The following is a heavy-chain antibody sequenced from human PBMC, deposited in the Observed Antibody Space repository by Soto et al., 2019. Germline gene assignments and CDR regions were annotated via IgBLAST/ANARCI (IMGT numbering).Heavy chain of an antibody. Sequence: XSVKVACKASGYTFSSYGVTWVRQAPGQGLEWMGWISCYNGDTNYAQKLQGRVTLTTDTSTSTAYMELRSLTYDDTAVYYCARDSYSSSSGLNYYYGMDVWGQGTTVPVS. V-gene: IGHV1-18*04. CDR2: ISCYNGDT. D-gene: IGHD6-6*01. CDR1: GYTFSSYG. CDR3: ARDSYSSSSGLNYYYGMDV. J-gene: IGHJ6*02.